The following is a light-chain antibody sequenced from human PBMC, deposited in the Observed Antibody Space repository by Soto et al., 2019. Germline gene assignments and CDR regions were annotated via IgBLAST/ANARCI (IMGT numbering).Light chain of an antibody. Sequence: KVMTQSPATLSVSPGERATLSCRASQSVFSNVAWYQQRPGQAPRLLIYRASTRATGIPARFSGSGSGTEFTFTISILQSEYVAVYYCQQYHNLWTFGQGTKVDIK. CDR2: RAS. CDR3: QQYHNLWT. V-gene: IGKV3-15*01. J-gene: IGKJ1*01. CDR1: QSVFSN.